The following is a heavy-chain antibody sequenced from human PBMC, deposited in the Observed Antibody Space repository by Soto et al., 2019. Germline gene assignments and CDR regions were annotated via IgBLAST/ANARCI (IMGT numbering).Heavy chain of an antibody. Sequence: PSETLSLTCAVYGGSFSAYHWSWIRQTPGKGLEWIGKVNHNGRNNYNPSLKSRVTISLDMSKNQISLKLTSVTAADTAVYYCARGGSSDWQVAFDFWGQGTMVTVSS. D-gene: IGHD6-19*01. CDR2: VNHNGRN. CDR3: ARGGSSDWQVAFDF. V-gene: IGHV4-34*01. J-gene: IGHJ3*01. CDR1: GGSFSAYH.